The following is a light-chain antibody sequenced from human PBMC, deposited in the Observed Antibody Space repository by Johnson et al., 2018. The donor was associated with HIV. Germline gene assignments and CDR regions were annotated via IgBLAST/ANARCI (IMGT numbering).Light chain of an antibody. V-gene: IGLV1-51*02. CDR1: SSNIGNKY. Sequence: QSVLTQPPSVSAAPGQKVTISCSGSSSNIGNKYVSWFQHLPGTAPKLLIYENNKRPSGIPDRFSGSRSGTSATLDITGLQTGDEADYYCGAWDSSLSAYVFATETKVTVL. J-gene: IGLJ1*01. CDR3: GAWDSSLSAYV. CDR2: ENN.